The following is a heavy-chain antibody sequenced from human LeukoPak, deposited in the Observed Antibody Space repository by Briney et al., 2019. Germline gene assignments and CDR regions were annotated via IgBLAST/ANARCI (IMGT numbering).Heavy chain of an antibody. V-gene: IGHV3-7*01. CDR1: EFTFSNYG. D-gene: IGHD2-15*01. CDR3: ARAGILWGDY. CDR2: IQQDGSEK. J-gene: IGHJ4*02. Sequence: GGSLRLSCAVSEFTFSNYGMHWVRQAPGKGLEWVANIQQDGSEKYYVDSVKGRFTISRDNAKNSLYLQMNSLRAEDTAVYYCARAGILWGDYWGQGTLVTVSS.